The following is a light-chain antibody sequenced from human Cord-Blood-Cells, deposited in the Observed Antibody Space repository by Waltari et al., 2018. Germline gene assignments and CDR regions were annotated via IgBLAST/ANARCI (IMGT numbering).Light chain of an antibody. CDR1: QSVSSN. Sequence: EIVMTQSPATLSVSPGERATLSCRASQSVSSNLAWYQQKPGQAPRLLIYDASTRATSIPASFISSGSGAEFTLTIISLQSEDFAVYYCQQYNSWPLWTFGQGTKVEIK. J-gene: IGKJ1*01. CDR2: DAS. CDR3: QQYNSWPLWT. V-gene: IGKV3-15*01.